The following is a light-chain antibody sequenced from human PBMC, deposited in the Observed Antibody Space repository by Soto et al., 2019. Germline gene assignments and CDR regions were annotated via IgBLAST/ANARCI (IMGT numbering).Light chain of an antibody. Sequence: QSVLTQPPSVSGAPGQRVTISCTGSSANIGAAYNVDWYQQLPGTAPKLLIYGNNNRPSGVPGRFPGSKSGTSASLAIAGLQAEDEGDYYCQSYDSSLSGYVFGTGTKVTVL. CDR1: SANIGAAYN. J-gene: IGLJ1*01. CDR3: QSYDSSLSGYV. CDR2: GNN. V-gene: IGLV1-40*01.